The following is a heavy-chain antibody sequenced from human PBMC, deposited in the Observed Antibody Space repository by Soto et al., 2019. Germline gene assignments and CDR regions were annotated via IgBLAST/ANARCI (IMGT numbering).Heavy chain of an antibody. CDR3: ARTYTSGWYDY. D-gene: IGHD6-19*01. J-gene: IGHJ4*02. CDR1: GYNFRTDD. CDR2: ISSHNGNT. Sequence: QVHLVQSGAEVKKPRASVKVSCKASGYNFRTDDISWVRQAPGQGLEWMGWISSHNGNTNYAQKVQDRVTMTTVTSTSKADMELRSLRSDDTAVYYCARTYTSGWYDYWGQGTLVTVAS. V-gene: IGHV1-18*01.